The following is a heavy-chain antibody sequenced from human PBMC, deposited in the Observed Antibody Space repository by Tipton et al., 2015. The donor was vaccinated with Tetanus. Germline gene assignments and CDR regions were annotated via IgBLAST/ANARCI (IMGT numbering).Heavy chain of an antibody. CDR1: GGSFSGYY. V-gene: IGHV4-59*01. D-gene: IGHD2-8*02. Sequence: TLSLTCAVNGGSFSGYYWSWIRQPPGKGLEWVGYVYYTGDTNYNPSLKSRVTISMDRSENQISLKMTSVTAADTAVYYCAGVTAQRTELYFEHWGQGTQVTVSS. CDR2: VYYTGDT. CDR3: AGVTAQRTELYFEH. J-gene: IGHJ1*01.